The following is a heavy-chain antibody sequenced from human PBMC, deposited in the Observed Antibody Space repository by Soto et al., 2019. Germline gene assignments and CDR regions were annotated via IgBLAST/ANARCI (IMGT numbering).Heavy chain of an antibody. CDR2: INPSGGST. CDR1: GYTFTRYY. Sequence: QVQLVQSGAEVKKPGASVKVSCKASGYTFTRYYMHWVRQAPGHGLEWMGIINPSGGSTSYAQKFPGRVTMTRDTSTSTVYMELSSLRSEDTAVYYCARESMSARDIDPYWGQGTLVTVSS. CDR3: ARESMSARDIDPY. V-gene: IGHV1-46*01. J-gene: IGHJ4*02.